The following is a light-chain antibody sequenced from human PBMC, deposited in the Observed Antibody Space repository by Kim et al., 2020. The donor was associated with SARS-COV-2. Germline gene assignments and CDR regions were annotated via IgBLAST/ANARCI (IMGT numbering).Light chain of an antibody. Sequence: SITISCDGTHRDCRACYLVSGFQQPPGKAPKLIIFDVSDRPSGVPGRFSGSKSANTASLTISGLQPEDEADYFCCSFTSTNSPYVFGTGTKVTVL. V-gene: IGLV2-14*03. CDR1: HRDCRACYL. CDR2: DVS. CDR3: CSFTSTNSPYV. J-gene: IGLJ1*01.